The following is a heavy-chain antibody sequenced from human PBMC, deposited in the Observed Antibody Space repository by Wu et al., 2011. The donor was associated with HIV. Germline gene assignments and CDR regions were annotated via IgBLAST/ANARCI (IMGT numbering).Heavy chain of an antibody. V-gene: IGHV1-18*01. J-gene: IGHJ4*02. CDR2: ISPYDGDT. Sequence: QVQLVQSADEVQKPGASVKVSCKASGYIFTSYGISWVRQAPGQGLEWMGWISPYDGDTKYPQKLQGRVTMTTDTSTSTAYMELRSLRSDDTAVYYCARDDSSGWPEGFDYWGQGTLVTVSS. CDR1: GYIFTSYG. CDR3: ARDDSSGWPEGFDY. D-gene: IGHD6-19*01.